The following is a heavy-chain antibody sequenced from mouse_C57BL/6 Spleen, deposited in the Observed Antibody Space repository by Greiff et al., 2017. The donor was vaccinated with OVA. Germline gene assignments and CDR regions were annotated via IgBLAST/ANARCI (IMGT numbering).Heavy chain of an antibody. CDR3: ARRNIYYGSSYEFAY. CDR1: GYTFTSYW. D-gene: IGHD1-1*01. CDR2: IYPGSGST. V-gene: IGHV1-55*01. J-gene: IGHJ3*01. Sequence: QVQLQQPGAEFVKPGASVKMSCKASGYTFTSYWITWVKQRPGQGLEWIGDIYPGSGSTNYNEKFKSKATLTVDTSSSSAYMQLSSLTSEDSAVYYCARRNIYYGSSYEFAYWGQGTLVTVSA.